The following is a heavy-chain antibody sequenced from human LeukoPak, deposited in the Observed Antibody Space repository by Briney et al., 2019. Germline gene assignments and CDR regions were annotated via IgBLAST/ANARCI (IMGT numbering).Heavy chain of an antibody. CDR2: INPDATIT. J-gene: IGHJ4*02. Sequence: PGGSLRLSCAASGFTFSNYWMHWVRQAPGKGLVWVSRINPDATITGYADSVKGRFTISRDNAKNTLYLQMNSLRGEDTAVYYCGRDLWTGGDYWGQGTLVTVSS. D-gene: IGHD3/OR15-3a*01. CDR1: GFTFSNYW. V-gene: IGHV3-74*01. CDR3: GRDLWTGGDY.